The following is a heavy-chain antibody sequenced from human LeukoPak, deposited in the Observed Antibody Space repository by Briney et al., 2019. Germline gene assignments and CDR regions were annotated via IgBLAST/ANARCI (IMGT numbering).Heavy chain of an antibody. V-gene: IGHV3-30*18. J-gene: IGHJ4*02. CDR3: AKDGGKAYYYGSGSYYSHFDY. D-gene: IGHD3-10*01. CDR1: GFTFSSYG. Sequence: GGSLRLSCAASGFTFSSYGMHWVRQAPGKGLEWVAVISYEGSNKYYADSVRGRFTISRDNSKNTLYLQMNSLRADDTAVYYCAKDGGKAYYYGSGSYYSHFDYWGQGTLVTVSS. CDR2: ISYEGSNK.